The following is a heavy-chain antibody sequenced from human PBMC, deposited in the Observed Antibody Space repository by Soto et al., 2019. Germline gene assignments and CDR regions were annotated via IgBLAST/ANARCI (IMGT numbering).Heavy chain of an antibody. Sequence: EVQRLESGGGLVQPGGSLRLSCAASGFTFSSYAMSWVRQAPGKGLEWVSAIRGSGGSTYYADSVKGRFTISRDNSKNTLYLQINSMIAEDTAVNYYAKVAGTGSWDAFDIWGQGTMVTVSS. V-gene: IGHV3-23*01. CDR1: GFTFSSYA. CDR3: AKVAGTGSWDAFDI. CDR2: IRGSGGST. J-gene: IGHJ3*02. D-gene: IGHD3-10*01.